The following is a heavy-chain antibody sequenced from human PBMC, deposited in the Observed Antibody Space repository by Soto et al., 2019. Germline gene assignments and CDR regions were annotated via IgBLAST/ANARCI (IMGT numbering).Heavy chain of an antibody. CDR2: IYYSGST. CDR1: ARTISSYY. Sequence: PSETLSHTCTVSARTISSYYWSWIRQPPGKGLVWIGSIYYSGSTNDNPSLKSRVTISVDTSKSQFSLKLSSVTAADTAVYYCAKDPYYYDSSGYYFIDYWGQGTLVTVSS. J-gene: IGHJ4*02. V-gene: IGHV4-59*01. CDR3: AKDPYYYDSSGYYFIDY. D-gene: IGHD3-22*01.